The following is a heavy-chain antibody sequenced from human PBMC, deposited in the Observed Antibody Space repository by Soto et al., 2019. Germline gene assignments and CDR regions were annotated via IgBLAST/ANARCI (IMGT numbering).Heavy chain of an antibody. CDR1: GFTFSGSA. J-gene: IGHJ4*02. V-gene: IGHV3-73*02. CDR3: TRLAVAGRGDY. Sequence: EVQLVESGGGLVQPGGSLKLSCAASGFTFSGSAMHWVRQASGKGLEWVGRIRSKANSYATAYAAPVKGRFTISRDDSKNTAYLQMNSLKTEDTAVYYCTRLAVAGRGDYWGQGTLVTVSS. CDR2: IRSKANSYAT. D-gene: IGHD6-19*01.